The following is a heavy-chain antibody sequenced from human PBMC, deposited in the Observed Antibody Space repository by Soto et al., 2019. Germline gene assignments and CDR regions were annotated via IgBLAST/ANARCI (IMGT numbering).Heavy chain of an antibody. D-gene: IGHD3-10*01. CDR2: ISGSGSFT. V-gene: IGHV3-23*01. CDR3: AKIPTGSGSSKFDY. CDR1: GFTFRTYA. J-gene: IGHJ4*02. Sequence: VQLLEAGGGLMQPGGSLRLSCAASGFTFRTYAMNWVRQAPGKGLEWISAISGSGSFTHYADSVRGRFTISRDNSQNQLYLQMNNLRGDDTAMYYCAKIPTGSGSSKFDYWGQGIQVTVSS.